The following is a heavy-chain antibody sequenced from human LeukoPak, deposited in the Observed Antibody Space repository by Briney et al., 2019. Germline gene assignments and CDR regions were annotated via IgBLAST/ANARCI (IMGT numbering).Heavy chain of an antibody. CDR2: INHSGST. CDR1: GGSFSGYY. V-gene: IGHV4-34*01. CDR3: ARGLYGRQLLTEI. D-gene: IGHD3-10*01. J-gene: IGHJ6*04. Sequence: PSETLSLTCAVYGGSFSGYYWSWIRQPPGKGLEWIGEINHSGSTNYNPSLKSRVTISVDTSKNQFSLKLSSVTAADTAVYYCARGLYGRQLLTEIWGKGTTVTVSS.